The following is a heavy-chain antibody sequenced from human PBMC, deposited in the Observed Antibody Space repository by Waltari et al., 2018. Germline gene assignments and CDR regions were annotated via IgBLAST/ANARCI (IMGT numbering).Heavy chain of an antibody. J-gene: IGHJ3*02. Sequence: QLQLQESGSGLVKPSQTLSLTCAVSGGSTSSGGYPWRWIRQPPGKGLEWIGYIYHSGSTYYNPSLKSRVTISVDRSKNQFSLKLSSVTAADTAVYYCARGPPFEGEVAFDIWGQGTMVTVSS. CDR2: IYHSGST. D-gene: IGHD3-16*01. V-gene: IGHV4-30-2*01. CDR1: GGSTSSGGYP. CDR3: ARGPPFEGEVAFDI.